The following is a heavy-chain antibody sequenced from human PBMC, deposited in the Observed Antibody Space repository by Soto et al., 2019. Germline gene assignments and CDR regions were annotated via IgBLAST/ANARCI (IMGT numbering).Heavy chain of an antibody. J-gene: IGHJ4*02. D-gene: IGHD3-10*01. CDR1: GFSLSTIAMG. CDR3: ARTYYTSGRYLNY. V-gene: IGHV2-5*02. CDR2: IYWDDDK. Sequence: QTTLKESGPTVVKPTQTLTLTCTFSGFSLSTIAMGVGWIRQPPGKALEWLALIYWDDDKRYSPSLKNRLTITKDTSKNQVALTMTSMDPVDTATYYCARTYYTSGRYLNYWGQGILVTVSP.